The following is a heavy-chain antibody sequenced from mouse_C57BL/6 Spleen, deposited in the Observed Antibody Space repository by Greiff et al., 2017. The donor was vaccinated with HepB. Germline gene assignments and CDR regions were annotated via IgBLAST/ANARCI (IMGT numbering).Heavy chain of an antibody. CDR3: AREGGYSGDFDV. CDR2: ISYDGSN. V-gene: IGHV3-6*01. Sequence: EVKVEESGPGLVKPSQSLSLTCSVTGYSITSGYYWNWIRQFPGNKLEWMGYISYDGSNNYNPSLKNRISITRDTSKNQFFLKLNSVTTEDTATYYCAREGGYSGDFDVWGTGTTVTVSS. D-gene: IGHD1-1*01. J-gene: IGHJ1*03. CDR1: GYSITSGYY.